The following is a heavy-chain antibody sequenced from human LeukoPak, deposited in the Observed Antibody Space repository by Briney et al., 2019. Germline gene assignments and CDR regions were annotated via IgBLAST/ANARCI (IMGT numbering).Heavy chain of an antibody. D-gene: IGHD1-1*01. CDR3: AKAPPYTKYFDY. V-gene: IGHV3-23*01. Sequence: GGSLRLSCAASGFTFSSYAMSWVRQAPGQGLEWVSTISNSGDATFYADAVEGRFTISRDNSKNTLYLQMYSLRAGDTAIYYCAKAPPYTKYFDYWGQGTLLTVSS. CDR2: ISNSGDAT. J-gene: IGHJ4*02. CDR1: GFTFSSYA.